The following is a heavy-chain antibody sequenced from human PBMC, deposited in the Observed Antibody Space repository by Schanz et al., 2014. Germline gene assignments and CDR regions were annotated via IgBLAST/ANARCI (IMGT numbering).Heavy chain of an antibody. CDR1: GFIFSNHG. CDR2: IQRDGSRT. CDR3: ARGKAYTAGSPMNWFDP. Sequence: QAELVESGGGVVQPGGSLRLSCEASGFIFSNHGMNWVRQATGKGLEWVAFIQRDGSRTYYTAYLKGRVTISRDNSQNRVYVEMNSLGVGDTAVYYCARGKAYTAGSPMNWFDPWGQGTLVTVSS. V-gene: IGHV3-30*02. D-gene: IGHD3-10*01. J-gene: IGHJ5*02.